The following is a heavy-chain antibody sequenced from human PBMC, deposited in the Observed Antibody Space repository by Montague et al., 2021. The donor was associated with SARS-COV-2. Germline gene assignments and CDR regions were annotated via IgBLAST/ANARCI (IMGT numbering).Heavy chain of an antibody. V-gene: IGHV4-31*03. CDR1: GGSISSGGYY. Sequence: TLSLTCTVSGGSISSGGYYWSWIRQHPGKGLEWTGYIYYSGSTYYNPSLKSRVTISVDTSKNQFSLKLSSVTAADTAVYYCARDRYSGYVLDAFDIWGQGTMVTVSS. J-gene: IGHJ3*02. D-gene: IGHD5-12*01. CDR2: IYYSGST. CDR3: ARDRYSGYVLDAFDI.